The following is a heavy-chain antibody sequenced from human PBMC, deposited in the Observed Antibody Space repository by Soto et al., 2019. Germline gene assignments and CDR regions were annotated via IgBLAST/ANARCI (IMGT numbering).Heavy chain of an antibody. CDR2: ISGSGGST. CDR1: GFTFSSYS. CDR3: AKAPDIVVVPAVVDY. D-gene: IGHD2-2*01. V-gene: IGHV3-23*01. Sequence: GGSLRLSWAASGFTFSSYSMSWVRRAPGKGLEWVSAISGSGGSTYYADSVKGRFTISRDNSKNTLYLQMNSLRAEDTAVYYCAKAPDIVVVPAVVDYWGQGTLVTVSS. J-gene: IGHJ4*02.